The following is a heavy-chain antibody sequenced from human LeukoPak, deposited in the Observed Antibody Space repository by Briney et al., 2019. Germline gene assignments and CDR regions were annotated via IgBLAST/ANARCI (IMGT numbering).Heavy chain of an antibody. V-gene: IGHV3-23*01. CDR2: ISGGGTTI. CDR1: GFDFSSFA. Sequence: GGSLRLSCGASGFDFSSFAMTWVRQAAGKGLEWVSIISGGGTTISYVDSVKGRFTISRDNSKNTLYLQMNSLRAEDTAVYYCAKGSLSGSCDDSRWFDPWGQGTQVTVSS. CDR3: AKGSLSGSCDDSRWFDP. J-gene: IGHJ5*02. D-gene: IGHD1-26*01.